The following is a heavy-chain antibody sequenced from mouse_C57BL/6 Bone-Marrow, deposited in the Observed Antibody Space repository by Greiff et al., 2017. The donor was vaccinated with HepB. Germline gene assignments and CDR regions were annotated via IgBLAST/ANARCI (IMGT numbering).Heavy chain of an antibody. V-gene: IGHV1-54*01. CDR1: GYAFTNYL. J-gene: IGHJ3*01. D-gene: IGHD2-1*01. Sequence: QVQLQQSGAELVRPGPSVKVSCKASGYAFTNYLIEWVKQRPGQGLEWIGVINPGSGGTNYNEKFKGKATLTADKSSSTAYMQLSSLTSEDSAVYFCAREGGKGFAYWGQGTLVTVSA. CDR3: AREGGKGFAY. CDR2: INPGSGGT.